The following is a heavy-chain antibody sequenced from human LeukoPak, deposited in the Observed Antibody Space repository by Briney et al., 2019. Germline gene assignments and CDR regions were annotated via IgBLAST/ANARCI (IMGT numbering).Heavy chain of an antibody. D-gene: IGHD2-15*01. J-gene: IGHJ3*02. CDR2: ISSNGGST. CDR3: AREKGGFDI. Sequence: GGSLRLSCVASGFNFSSYSMQWVRQAPGKGLEYVSVISSNGGSTYYANSVKGRFTISRNNSKNTLYLQMGSLRAEDMAVYYCAREKGGFDIWGQGTMVTVSS. V-gene: IGHV3-64*01. CDR1: GFNFSSYS.